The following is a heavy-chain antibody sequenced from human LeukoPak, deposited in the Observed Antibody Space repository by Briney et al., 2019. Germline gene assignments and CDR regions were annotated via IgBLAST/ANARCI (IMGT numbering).Heavy chain of an antibody. Sequence: GGSLRLSCAASGFTFSSYWMSWVRQAPGKGLEWVANIKQDGSEKYYVDSVKGRFTISRDNAKSSLYLQMNSLRAEDTAVYYCATHPGDYWFGYLQLWGQGTLVTVSS. CDR3: ATHPGDYWFGYLQL. CDR2: IKQDGSEK. D-gene: IGHD3-10*01. V-gene: IGHV3-7*01. J-gene: IGHJ4*02. CDR1: GFTFSSYW.